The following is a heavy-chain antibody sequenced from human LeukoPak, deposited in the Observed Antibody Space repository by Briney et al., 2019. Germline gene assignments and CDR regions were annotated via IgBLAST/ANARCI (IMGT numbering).Heavy chain of an antibody. CDR2: INPNSGGT. J-gene: IGHJ5*02. Sequence: ASVKVSCKASGYTFTGYYMHWVRQAPGQGLEWMGWINPNSGGTSYAQKFQARVTMTRDTSISTAYMELSRLRSDDTAVYYCARVYSSSWYRTDWFDPWGQGTLVTVSS. CDR1: GYTFTGYY. V-gene: IGHV1-2*02. CDR3: ARVYSSSWYRTDWFDP. D-gene: IGHD6-13*01.